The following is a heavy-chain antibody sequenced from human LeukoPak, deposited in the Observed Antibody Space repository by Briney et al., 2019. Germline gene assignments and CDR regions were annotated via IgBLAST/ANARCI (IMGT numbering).Heavy chain of an antibody. CDR3: AKDYKVRSGEPPIDY. V-gene: IGHV3-23*01. D-gene: IGHD7-27*01. Sequence: GGYLRFSCAASGFTFSNYAMSWNGPGPGKGLEGGSGIIESGGGTHYADSVKGRFTIARDNSKDTLDLQMISLRAEATAVYYCAKDYKVRSGEPPIDYWGQGTLVTVSS. CDR1: GFTFSNYA. J-gene: IGHJ4*02. CDR2: IIESGGGT.